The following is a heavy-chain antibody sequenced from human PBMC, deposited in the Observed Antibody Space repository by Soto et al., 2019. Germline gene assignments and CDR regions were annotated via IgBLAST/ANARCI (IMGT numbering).Heavy chain of an antibody. V-gene: IGHV1-3*01. D-gene: IGHD2-8*01. CDR1: DTPSLAML. CDR2: INAGKGNT. Sequence: ASVKSPAKLLDTPSLAMLCIGCARPGQRREWRGWINAGKGNTKYSHKVQGRVTSNSDTSASTAYMELRSLRSEDTAVYYCARDHWGSRYCTNSVCYNSPYGIDVWGQGTTVTVSS. J-gene: IGHJ6*02. CDR3: ARDHWGSRYCTNSVCYNSPYGIDV.